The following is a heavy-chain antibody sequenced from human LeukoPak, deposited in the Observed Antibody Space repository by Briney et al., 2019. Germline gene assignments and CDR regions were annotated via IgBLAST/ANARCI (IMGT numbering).Heavy chain of an antibody. Sequence: GGSLRLSCAASGFTFSVNSMNWVRQAPGKGLEWVSCISSTGGTIYYADSMKGRFTISRDNAKNSLYLQMNSLRVEDTAVYYCAKGSSSWHRMSWFDPWGQGTLVTVSS. CDR3: AKGSSSWHRMSWFDP. CDR2: ISSTGGTI. V-gene: IGHV3-48*04. J-gene: IGHJ5*02. D-gene: IGHD6-13*01. CDR1: GFTFSVNS.